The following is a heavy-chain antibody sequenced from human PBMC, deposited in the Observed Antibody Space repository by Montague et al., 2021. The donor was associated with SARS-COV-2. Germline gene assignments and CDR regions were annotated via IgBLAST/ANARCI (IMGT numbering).Heavy chain of an antibody. V-gene: IGHV5-51*01. CDR3: ASGYSSLGAFDY. Sequence: QSGAEVKKPGESLKISCKGSGYSFTSYWIGWVRQMPGKGLEWMGXXYPXXXDTRYSPSFQGQVTISADKSISTAYLQWSSLKASDTAMYYCASGYSSLGAFDYWGQGTLVTVSS. CDR2: XYPXXXDT. J-gene: IGHJ4*02. CDR1: GYSFTSYW. D-gene: IGHD5-18*01.